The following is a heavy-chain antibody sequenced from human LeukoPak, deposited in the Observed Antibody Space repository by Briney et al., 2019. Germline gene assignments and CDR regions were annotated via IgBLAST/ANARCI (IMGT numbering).Heavy chain of an antibody. D-gene: IGHD6-19*01. V-gene: IGHV3-7*01. CDR1: GFTFSSYW. CDR3: ARDKIKQWLVLDAFDI. Sequence: GGSLRLSCAASGFTFSSYWMSWVRQAPGKGLEWVANIKQDGSEKYYVDSVKGRFTISRDNAKNSLYLQMNSLRAEDTAVYYCARDKIKQWLVLDAFDIWGQGTMVTVSS. CDR2: IKQDGSEK. J-gene: IGHJ3*02.